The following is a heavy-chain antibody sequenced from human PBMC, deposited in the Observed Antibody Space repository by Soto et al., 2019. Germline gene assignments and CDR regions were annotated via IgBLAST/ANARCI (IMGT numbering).Heavy chain of an antibody. CDR3: TRDWEITVSTWSFGGF. Sequence: QVQLVQSGAEVKKPGSSVKVSCKASGGTFSPYTINWVRQAPGQGLEWMGRIIPFHGVTNYAQKFQARVTITADKSTSKAYMELSGLRCEDTAMYYCTRDWEITVSTWSFGGFWGRGTLVTVSS. CDR1: GGTFSPYT. CDR2: IIPFHGVT. V-gene: IGHV1-69*08. D-gene: IGHD3-10*01. J-gene: IGHJ4*02.